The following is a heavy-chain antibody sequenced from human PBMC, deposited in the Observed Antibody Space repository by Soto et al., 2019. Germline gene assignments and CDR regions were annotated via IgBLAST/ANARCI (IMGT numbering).Heavy chain of an antibody. CDR3: AKYRITIGCVDY. D-gene: IGHD3-10*01. CDR1: GGSISSGGYY. Sequence: SETLSLTCTVSGGSISSGGYYWSWIRQHPGKGLEWIGYIYYSGSTYYNPSLKSRVTISVDTSKNQFSLKLSSVTAADTAVYYCAKYRITIGCVDYWGQGTLVTVSS. J-gene: IGHJ4*02. V-gene: IGHV4-31*03. CDR2: IYYSGST.